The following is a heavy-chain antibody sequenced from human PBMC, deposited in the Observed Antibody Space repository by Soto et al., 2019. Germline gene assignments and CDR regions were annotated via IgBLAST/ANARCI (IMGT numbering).Heavy chain of an antibody. D-gene: IGHD2-15*01. CDR1: GGSSSSSSYY. V-gene: IGHV4-39*01. Sequence: SETQSVTWSVSGGSSSSSSYYWGRIRKTPGKGLEWIGSIYYSGSTYYNPSLKSRVTISVDTSKNQFSLKLSSVTAADTAVYYCAAVAATPYYYYYYGMDVWGQGTTVTVSS. J-gene: IGHJ6*02. CDR3: AAVAATPYYYYYYGMDV. CDR2: IYYSGST.